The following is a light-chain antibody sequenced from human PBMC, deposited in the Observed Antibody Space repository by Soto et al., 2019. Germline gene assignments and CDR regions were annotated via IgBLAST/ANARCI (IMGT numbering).Light chain of an antibody. J-gene: IGKJ2*01. V-gene: IGKV3-15*01. CDR3: QQYNSWPYT. CDR2: NTF. CDR1: QSVSSN. Sequence: EIVMTQSPATLSVFPGERATLSCRASQSVSSNLVWYQQKPGQAPKLLIYNTFTRATGIPVRFSGSGSGTEFTLTISSLQAEDLAVYHCQQYNSWPYTFGQGTKLEI.